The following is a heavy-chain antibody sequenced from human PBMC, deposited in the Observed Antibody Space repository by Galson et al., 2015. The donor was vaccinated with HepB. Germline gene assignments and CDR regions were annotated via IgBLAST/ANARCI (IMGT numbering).Heavy chain of an antibody. Sequence: SLRLSCAASGFTFGDYAMSWFRQAPGKGLEWVGFIRSKADGGTTEYAASVRGRFTISRDDSKSIAYLQMNSLKTEDTAVYYCTRDAVDIVVVPAAIGGAFDIWGQGTIVTVSS. CDR1: GFTFGDYA. J-gene: IGHJ3*02. D-gene: IGHD2-2*02. V-gene: IGHV3-49*03. CDR3: TRDAVDIVVVPAAIGGAFDI. CDR2: IRSKADGGTT.